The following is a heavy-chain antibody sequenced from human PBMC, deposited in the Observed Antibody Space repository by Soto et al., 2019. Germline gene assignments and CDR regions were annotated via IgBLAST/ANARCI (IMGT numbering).Heavy chain of an antibody. CDR3: AKGKWELLSYFDY. CDR2: ISYDGSNK. CDR1: GFTFSSYG. J-gene: IGHJ4*02. D-gene: IGHD1-26*01. V-gene: IGHV3-30*18. Sequence: QVQLVESGGGVVQPGRSLRLSCAASGFTFSSYGMHWVRQAPGKGLEWVAVISYDGSNKYYADSVKGRFTISRDNSKNTLYLQMNSLRAEDTAVYYCAKGKWELLSYFDYWGQGTLVTVSS.